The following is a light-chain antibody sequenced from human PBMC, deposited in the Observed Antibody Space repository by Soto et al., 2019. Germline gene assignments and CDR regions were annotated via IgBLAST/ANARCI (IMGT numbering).Light chain of an antibody. Sequence: QSVMTQAASVSGSPGQTITISCTGASSDVGGYNYVSWYQQHPGKAPKLMIYEVSNRPSGVSNRFSGSKSGNTASLTISGLQAEDEADYYSSTYTSSRTLFVCRTANKVT. CDR3: STYTSSRTLFV. V-gene: IGLV2-14*01. CDR1: SSDVGGYNY. CDR2: EVS. J-gene: IGLJ1*01.